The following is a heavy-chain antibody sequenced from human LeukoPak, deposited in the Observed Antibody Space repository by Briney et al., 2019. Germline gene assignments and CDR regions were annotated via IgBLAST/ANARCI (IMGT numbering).Heavy chain of an antibody. J-gene: IGHJ3*02. D-gene: IGHD3-9*01. CDR2: ISWNSGSI. Sequence: GGSLRLSCAASGFTFDDYAMHWVRQAPGKGLEWVSGISWNSGSIGYADSVKGRFTISRDNAKNSLYLQMNSLRAEDTALYYCAKDTHYDILTGGDRGAFDIWGQGTMVTVSS. CDR1: GFTFDDYA. CDR3: AKDTHYDILTGGDRGAFDI. V-gene: IGHV3-9*01.